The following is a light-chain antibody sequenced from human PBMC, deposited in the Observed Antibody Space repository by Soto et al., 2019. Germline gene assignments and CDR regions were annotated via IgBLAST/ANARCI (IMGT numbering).Light chain of an antibody. V-gene: IGKV3-11*01. J-gene: IGKJ1*01. CDR1: QSVSSY. Sequence: EIVLTQSPVTLSLSPGERPTLSCRASQSVSSYLACYQQKPGQAPRLLIYDASSRATGIPDRFSGSGSGTDFTLTISRLEPEDFAVYYCHQRQSWPRTFGQGTKVDI. CDR3: HQRQSWPRT. CDR2: DAS.